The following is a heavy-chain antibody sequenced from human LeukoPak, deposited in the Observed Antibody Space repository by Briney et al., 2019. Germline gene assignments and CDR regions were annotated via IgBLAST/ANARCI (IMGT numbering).Heavy chain of an antibody. D-gene: IGHD3-22*01. Sequence: GGSLRLSCAASGFTFSSYSMNWVRQAPGKGLEWVSSISSSSSYIYYADSVKGRFTISRDNAKNSLYLQMNSLRAEDTAVYYCARDRITMIVVVANYYYYGMDVWGQGTTVTVSS. CDR3: ARDRITMIVVVANYYYYGMDV. CDR1: GFTFSSYS. CDR2: ISSSSSYI. J-gene: IGHJ6*02. V-gene: IGHV3-21*01.